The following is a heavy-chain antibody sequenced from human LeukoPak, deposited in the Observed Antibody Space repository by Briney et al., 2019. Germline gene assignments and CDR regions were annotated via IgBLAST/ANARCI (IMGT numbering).Heavy chain of an antibody. CDR3: ATYRFDY. Sequence: SQTLSLTCAISGDSVSRTNVAWSWLRQSPSGGLEWLGRTIYRSEWHHDYAVSMKGRITISPDTSRNQFSLQLNSVTPEDTAVYYCATYRFDYWGQGTLVTVSA. V-gene: IGHV6-1*01. D-gene: IGHD3-16*02. J-gene: IGHJ4*02. CDR2: TIYRSEWHH. CDR1: GDSVSRTNVA.